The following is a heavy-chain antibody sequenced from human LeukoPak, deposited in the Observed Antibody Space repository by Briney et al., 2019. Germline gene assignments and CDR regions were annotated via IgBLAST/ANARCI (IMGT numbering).Heavy chain of an antibody. CDR3: ARRGAAAGTSVLPFDI. J-gene: IGHJ3*02. V-gene: IGHV4-4*09. Sequence: SETLSLTCTVSGGPVSSYYWSWIRQPPGKGLEWIGYIYTSGSTNYNPSLKSRVTISADTSKNQFSLKLSSVTAADTAVYYCARRGAAAGTSVLPFDIWGQGTMVTVSS. D-gene: IGHD6-13*01. CDR1: GGPVSSYY. CDR2: IYTSGST.